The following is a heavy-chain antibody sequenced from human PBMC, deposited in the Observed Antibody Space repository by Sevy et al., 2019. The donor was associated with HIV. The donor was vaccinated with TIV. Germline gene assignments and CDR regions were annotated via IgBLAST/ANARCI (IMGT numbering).Heavy chain of an antibody. D-gene: IGHD2-15*01. V-gene: IGHV3-23*01. CDR2: ISGSGGST. Sequence: GGSLRLSCAASGFTFSSYAMSWVRQAPGKWLEWVSAISGSGGSTYYADSVKGRFTISRDNSKNTLYLQMNSLRAEDTAVYYCAILYTVGYCSGGSCYPGYWGQGTLVTVSS. CDR3: AILYTVGYCSGGSCYPGY. J-gene: IGHJ4*02. CDR1: GFTFSSYA.